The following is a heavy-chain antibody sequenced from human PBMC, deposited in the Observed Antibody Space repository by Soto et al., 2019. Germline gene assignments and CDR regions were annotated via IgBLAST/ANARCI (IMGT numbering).Heavy chain of an antibody. J-gene: IGHJ6*02. CDR3: AMVDVYVTPSPQDV. CDR2: INAYNGNT. V-gene: IGHV1-18*01. CDR1: GYSFTRYG. Sequence: GASVKVSCKASGYSFTRYGIGWARQAPGQGLEWMGWINAYNGNTNYAQNHQGRLTLTTDTSTTTAYMELRSLRSNDTAIYYCAMVDVYVTPSPQDVWGQGTTVTVSS. D-gene: IGHD3-16*01.